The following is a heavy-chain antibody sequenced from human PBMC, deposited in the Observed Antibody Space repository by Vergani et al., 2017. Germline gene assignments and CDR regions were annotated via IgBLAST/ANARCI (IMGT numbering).Heavy chain of an antibody. D-gene: IGHD3-22*01. CDR3: ARCFRDEGMIYGGTVENWFDP. CDR2: IYYSENK. J-gene: IGHJ5*02. Sequence: QVQLVETGGGVVQPGGSLRLYCATSGFSFNTYGAFYWGWIRQSPGKGLAWIWSIYYSENKFYNPSLESRVNLSIDTTKNQFSLKLKSVTAADTAVYYCARCFRDEGMIYGGTVENWFDPWGQGTLVTVSS. V-gene: IGHV4-39*01. CDR1: GFSFNTYGAFY.